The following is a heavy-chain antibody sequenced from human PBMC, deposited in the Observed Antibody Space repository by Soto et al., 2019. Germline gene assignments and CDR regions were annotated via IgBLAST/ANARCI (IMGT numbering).Heavy chain of an antibody. J-gene: IGHJ4*02. D-gene: IGHD6-19*01. CDR3: AKLAVADTVDY. CDR1: GGSFSGYY. Sequence: PSETLSLTCAVYGGSFSGYYWSWIRQPPGKGLEWIGEINHSGSTNYNPSLKSRVTISVDTSKNQFSLKLSSVTAADTAVYYCAKLAVADTVDYWGQGTLVTVSS. CDR2: INHSGST. V-gene: IGHV4-34*01.